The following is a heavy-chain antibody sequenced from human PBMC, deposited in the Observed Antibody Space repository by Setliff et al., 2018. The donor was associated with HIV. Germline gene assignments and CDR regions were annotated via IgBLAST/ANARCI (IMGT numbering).Heavy chain of an antibody. CDR1: GFTFSNFA. CDR2: ISGGGGKT. CDR3: AKPRRYNTYYFDH. V-gene: IGHV3-23*01. D-gene: IGHD3-3*01. J-gene: IGHJ4*02. Sequence: PGGSLRLSCAASGFTFSNFAMSWVRQALGKGLEWVSAISGGGGKTDYADSVKGRFTISRDNSKSTLYLQMNSLKTEDTAVYYCAKPRRYNTYYFDHWGQGTLVTVSS.